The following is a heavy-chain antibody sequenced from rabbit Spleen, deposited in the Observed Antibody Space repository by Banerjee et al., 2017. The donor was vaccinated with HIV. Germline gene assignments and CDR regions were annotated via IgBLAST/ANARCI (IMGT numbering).Heavy chain of an antibody. CDR3: ARDLDGVIGWNFGW. CDR2: IDTGSGGST. V-gene: IGHV1S45*01. CDR1: GFDFSHYG. J-gene: IGHJ4*01. D-gene: IGHD1-1*01. Sequence: QEQLVESGGGLVQPGGSLKLSCKASGFDFSHYGVSWVRQAPGKGLEWIACIDTGSGGSTYYASWAKGRFTISRASSTTVFLQMTSLTAADTATYFCARDLDGVIGWNFGWWGQGTLVTVS.